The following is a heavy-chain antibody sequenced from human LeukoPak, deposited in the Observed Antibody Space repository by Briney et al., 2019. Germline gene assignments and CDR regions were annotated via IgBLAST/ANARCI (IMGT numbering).Heavy chain of an antibody. Sequence: ASVKVSCKASGYTFTSYGISWMRQAPGQGLEWMGWISAYNGNTNYAQKLQGRVTMTTDTSTSTAYMELSSLRSEDTAVYYCARDLNQETYYYGMDVWGQGTTVTVSS. J-gene: IGHJ6*02. CDR3: ARDLNQETYYYGMDV. CDR1: GYTFTSYG. D-gene: IGHD1-14*01. CDR2: ISAYNGNT. V-gene: IGHV1-18*01.